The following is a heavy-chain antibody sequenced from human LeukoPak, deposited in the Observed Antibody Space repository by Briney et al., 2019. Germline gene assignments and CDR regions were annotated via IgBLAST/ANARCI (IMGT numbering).Heavy chain of an antibody. Sequence: SETLSLTCTVSGGSISSGGHYWGWIRQQPGKGLEWIGYIYYRGTTYYNPSLKSRVSISLDTSKNQVSLKLTSVTAADTAVYYCARGADYGGNSVPFDYWGQGTLVTVSS. CDR2: IYYRGTT. CDR1: GGSISSGGHY. J-gene: IGHJ4*02. V-gene: IGHV4-31*03. D-gene: IGHD4-23*01. CDR3: ARGADYGGNSVPFDY.